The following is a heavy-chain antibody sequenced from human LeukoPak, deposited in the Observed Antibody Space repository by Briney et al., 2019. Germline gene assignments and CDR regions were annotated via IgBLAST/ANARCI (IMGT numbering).Heavy chain of an antibody. J-gene: IGHJ3*02. Sequence: ASVKVSCKASGYTFTSYDINWVRQATGQGLEWMGWMNPNSGNTGYAQKFQGRVTMTRNTSISTAYMELSSLRSEDTAVYYCAAEGLVEIGFDIWGQGTMVTVSS. CDR3: AAEGLVEIGFDI. D-gene: IGHD5-24*01. V-gene: IGHV1-8*01. CDR1: GYTFTSYD. CDR2: MNPNSGNT.